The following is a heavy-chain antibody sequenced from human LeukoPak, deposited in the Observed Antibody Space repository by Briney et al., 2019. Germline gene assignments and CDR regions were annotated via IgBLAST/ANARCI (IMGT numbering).Heavy chain of an antibody. CDR2: ISGSGGST. CDR1: GFTFSSYA. CDR3: AKSPGIAAAAPFDP. Sequence: PGGSLRRYCAASGFTFSSYAMSWLGQAPGKELEWVSAISGSGGSTYYADSVKGRFTISRDNSKNTLYLQMNSLRAEDTAVYYCAKSPGIAAAAPFDPWGQGTLVTVSS. J-gene: IGHJ5*02. D-gene: IGHD6-13*01. V-gene: IGHV3-23*01.